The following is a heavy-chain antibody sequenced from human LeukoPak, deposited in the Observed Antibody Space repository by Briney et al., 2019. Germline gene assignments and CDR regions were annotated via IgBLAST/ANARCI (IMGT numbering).Heavy chain of an antibody. D-gene: IGHD3-10*01. V-gene: IGHV4-34*01. Sequence: PSETLSLTCAVYGGSFSGYYWSWIRQPPGKGLEWIGEINHSGSTNYNPPLKSRVTISVDTSKNQFSLELSSVTAADTAVYYCAREMVRAEDYWGQGTLVTVSS. CDR2: INHSGST. CDR1: GGSFSGYY. J-gene: IGHJ4*02. CDR3: AREMVRAEDY.